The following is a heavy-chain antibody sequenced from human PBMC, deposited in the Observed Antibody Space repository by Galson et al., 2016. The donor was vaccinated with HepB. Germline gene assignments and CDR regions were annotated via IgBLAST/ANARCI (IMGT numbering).Heavy chain of an antibody. CDR1: GFTFGDFA. CDR2: ITGSGGNT. V-gene: IGHV3-23*01. Sequence: SLRLSCAVSGFTFGDFAMSWVRQAPGKGLEWVSAITGSGGNTYYADSVKGRLTISRDNSKNTLFLHMNSLRDEDTAVYYCASYLVQSWAGSDAFDTWGQGTLVTVSS. J-gene: IGHJ3*02. CDR3: ASYLVQSWAGSDAFDT. D-gene: IGHD6-13*01.